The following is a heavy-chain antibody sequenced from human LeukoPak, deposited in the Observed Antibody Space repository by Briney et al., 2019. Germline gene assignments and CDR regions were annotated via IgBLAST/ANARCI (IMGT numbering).Heavy chain of an antibody. Sequence: GGSLRLSCAASGFTFSSYAMSWVRQAPGKGQEWVSAISGSGGSTYYADSVKGRFTISRDNSKNTLYLQMNSLRAEDTAVYYCAKDGVVASDAFDIWGQGTMVTVSS. V-gene: IGHV3-23*01. D-gene: IGHD3-22*01. CDR2: ISGSGGST. CDR1: GFTFSSYA. CDR3: AKDGVVASDAFDI. J-gene: IGHJ3*02.